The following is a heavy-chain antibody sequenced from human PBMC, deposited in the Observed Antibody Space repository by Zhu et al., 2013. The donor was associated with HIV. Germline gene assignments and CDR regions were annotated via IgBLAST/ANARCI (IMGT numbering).Heavy chain of an antibody. V-gene: IGHV1-2*02. D-gene: IGHD5-12*01. CDR1: GYTFTGYY. J-gene: IGHJ4*02. Sequence: QVQLVQSGAEVKKPGASVKVSCKASGYTFTGYYMHWVRQAPGQGLEWMGWINPNSGGTNYAQKFQGGVTMTRDTSISTAYMELSRLRSDDTAVYYCAREGEMATISGGIDYWGQGTLVTGLL. CDR3: AREGEMATISGGIDY. CDR2: INPNSGGT.